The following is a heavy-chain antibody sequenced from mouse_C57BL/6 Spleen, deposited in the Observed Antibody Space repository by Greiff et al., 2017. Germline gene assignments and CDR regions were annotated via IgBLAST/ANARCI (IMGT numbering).Heavy chain of an antibody. Sequence: VQLQQSGPELVKPGASVKISCKASGYSFTGYYMNWVKQSPEKSLEWIGEINPSTGDTTYNQKFKAKATLTVDKSSSTAYMQLESLTSEDSAVYYCARGYDYEFACWGQGILVTV. CDR1: GYSFTGYY. D-gene: IGHD2-4*01. J-gene: IGHJ3*01. CDR3: ARGYDYEFAC. V-gene: IGHV1-42*01. CDR2: INPSTGDT.